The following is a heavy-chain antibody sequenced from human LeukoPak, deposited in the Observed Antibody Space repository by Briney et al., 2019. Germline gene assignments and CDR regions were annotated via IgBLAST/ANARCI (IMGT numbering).Heavy chain of an antibody. CDR3: ARGFGGSFFTHYYYGLDV. CDR1: GGSFSGYY. Sequence: SETLSLTCAVYGGSFSGYYWSWIRQPPGKGLEWIGEINHSGSTNYNPPLKSRVTISVDTSKNQFSLKLSSVTAADTAVYYCARGFGGSFFTHYYYGLDVWGQGTTVTVSS. CDR2: INHSGST. V-gene: IGHV4-34*01. J-gene: IGHJ6*02. D-gene: IGHD2-15*01.